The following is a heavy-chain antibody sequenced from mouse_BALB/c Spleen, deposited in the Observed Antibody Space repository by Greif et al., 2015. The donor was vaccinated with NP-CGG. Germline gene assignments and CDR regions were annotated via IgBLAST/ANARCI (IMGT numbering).Heavy chain of an antibody. CDR1: GYTFTSYW. V-gene: IGHV1S81*02. CDR3: ARDYGYAWFAY. Sequence: VKLQESGAELVKPGASVKLSCKASGYTFTSYWMHWVKQRPGQGLEWIGEINPSNGRTNYNEKFKSKATLTVGKSSSTAYMQLSSLTSEDSAVYYCARDYGYAWFAYWGQGTLVTVSA. D-gene: IGHD2-2*01. J-gene: IGHJ3*01. CDR2: INPSNGRT.